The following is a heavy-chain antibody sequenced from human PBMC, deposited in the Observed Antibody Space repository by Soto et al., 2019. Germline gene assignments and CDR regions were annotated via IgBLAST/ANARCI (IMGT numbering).Heavy chain of an antibody. Sequence: QVHLVQSGPEVKKPGASVRVSCRASGYTFTNYGIGWVRQAPGQGLEWMGWINTYNGNTNYAQKFRGRLTMTTATSTTTAYMELRSLKSDAPAMYYCAKDGVDPTATVTGGYWGQGTRVTVSS. V-gene: IGHV1-18*01. CDR1: GYTFTNYG. J-gene: IGHJ4*02. CDR3: AKDGVDPTATVTGGY. CDR2: INTYNGNT. D-gene: IGHD4-4*01.